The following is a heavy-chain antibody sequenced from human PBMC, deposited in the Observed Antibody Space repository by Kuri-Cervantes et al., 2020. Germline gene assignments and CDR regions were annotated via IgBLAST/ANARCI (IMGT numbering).Heavy chain of an antibody. V-gene: IGHV1-46*01. CDR1: GYTFTSYY. Sequence: ASVKVSCKASGYTFTSYYMHWVRQAPGQGLEWMGIINLSGGSTNYAQKFQGRVTMTRDTSTSTVYMELSSLRSEDTAVYYCAKDGPGHDEDFDYWGQGTLVTVSS. CDR2: INLSGGST. J-gene: IGHJ4*02. D-gene: IGHD5-12*01. CDR3: AKDGPGHDEDFDY.